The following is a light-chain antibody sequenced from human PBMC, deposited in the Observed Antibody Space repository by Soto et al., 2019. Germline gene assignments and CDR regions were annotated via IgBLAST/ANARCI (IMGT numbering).Light chain of an antibody. CDR2: GAS. Sequence: EIVLTQSPGTLSLSPGERATLSCRASQTVSSSYLAWYQQKPGQAPRLLIYGASSRATGIPDRFSGSGSGTDFTLTISRVEPEDFAVYYCHQCGSSRTFGQGTKLEIK. CDR3: HQCGSSRT. CDR1: QTVSSSY. V-gene: IGKV3-20*01. J-gene: IGKJ2*01.